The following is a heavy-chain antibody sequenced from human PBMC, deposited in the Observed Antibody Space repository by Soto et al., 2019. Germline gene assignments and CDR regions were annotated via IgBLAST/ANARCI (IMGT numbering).Heavy chain of an antibody. D-gene: IGHD6-19*01. CDR1: GYTFTSYG. CDR3: ARDSRQWLANGYYFDY. CDR2: ISAYNGNT. J-gene: IGHJ4*02. V-gene: IGHV1-18*01. Sequence: GASVKVSCKASGYTFTSYGISWVRQAPGQGLEWMGWISAYNGNTNYAQKLQGRVTMTTDTSTSTAYMELRSLRSDDTAVYYCARDSRQWLANGYYFDYWGQGTLVTVSS.